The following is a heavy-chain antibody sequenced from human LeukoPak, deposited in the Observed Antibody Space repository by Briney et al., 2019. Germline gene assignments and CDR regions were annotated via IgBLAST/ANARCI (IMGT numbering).Heavy chain of an antibody. V-gene: IGHV4-61*02. J-gene: IGHJ4*02. D-gene: IGHD1-26*01. CDR2: FYISGST. Sequence: PSETLSLTCTVSGGSISSSSYYWSWIRQPAGKGLEWIGRFYISGSTTYNPSLKSRVTMSVDTSKNQFSLKLSSVTAADTAVYYCARELGETWEVLDWSQGTLVTVSS. CDR1: GGSISSSSYY. CDR3: ARELGETWEVLD.